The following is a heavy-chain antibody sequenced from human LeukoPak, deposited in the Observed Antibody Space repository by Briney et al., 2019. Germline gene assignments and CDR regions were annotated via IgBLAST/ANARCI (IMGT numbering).Heavy chain of an antibody. CDR1: GDSVSSNSAA. D-gene: IGHD7-27*01. J-gene: IGHJ2*01. CDR3: ARDWGNWAYFDL. V-gene: IGHV6-1*01. CDR2: TYYRSKWYD. Sequence: PSQTLSLTCAISGDSVSSNSAAWNWIRQSPSRGLEWLGRTYYRSKWYDDYAVSVRSRISINPDTSKNQFSLQLNSVTPEDTAVYYRARDWGNWAYFDLWGRGTLVTVSS.